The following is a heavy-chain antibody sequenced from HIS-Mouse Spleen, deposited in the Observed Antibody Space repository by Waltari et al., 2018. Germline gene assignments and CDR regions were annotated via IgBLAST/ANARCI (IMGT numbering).Heavy chain of an antibody. Sequence: QLQLQESGPGLVKPSETLSLTCTVSGGSISSSSYYWGWIRQPHGKGLEWIGSIYYSGSTYYNPSLKSRVTISVDTSKTQFSLKLSSVTAADTAVYYCAREIPYSSSWYDWYFDLWGRGTLVTVSS. V-gene: IGHV4-39*07. CDR2: IYYSGST. J-gene: IGHJ2*01. D-gene: IGHD6-13*01. CDR3: AREIPYSSSWYDWYFDL. CDR1: GGSISSSSYY.